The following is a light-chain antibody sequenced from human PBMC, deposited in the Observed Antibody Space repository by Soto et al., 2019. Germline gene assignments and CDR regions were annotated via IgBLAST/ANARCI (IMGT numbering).Light chain of an antibody. CDR1: QSVSSSY. Sequence: EILLTQSPGTLSLSPGERATLSCRASQSVSSSYLVWYQQKPGQAPRLLIYGASSRATGVPDRFSGSGSGTDFTLTISRLEPEDFAVYYCQLYGSSLTFGQGTKVDIK. CDR2: GAS. V-gene: IGKV3-20*01. CDR3: QLYGSSLT. J-gene: IGKJ1*01.